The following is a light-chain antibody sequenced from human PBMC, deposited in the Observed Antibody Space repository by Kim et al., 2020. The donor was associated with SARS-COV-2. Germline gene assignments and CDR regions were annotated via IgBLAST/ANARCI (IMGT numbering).Light chain of an antibody. J-gene: IGKJ4*01. Sequence: PGERVTLSCRASQTVDRNLAWYQQKGGQPPRLLIYRALTRATDIPDRFSGSGSGTEFTLTIHSLRSEDSGNYYCQQFSKWPLTFGGGTKVDIK. CDR1: QTVDRN. CDR3: QQFSKWPLT. V-gene: IGKV3-15*01. CDR2: RAL.